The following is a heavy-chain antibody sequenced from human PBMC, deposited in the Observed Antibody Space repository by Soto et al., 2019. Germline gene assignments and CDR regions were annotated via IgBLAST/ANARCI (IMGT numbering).Heavy chain of an antibody. CDR2: IYWDDDK. J-gene: IGHJ4*02. D-gene: IGHD6-19*01. CDR1: GFSLSTSGVG. Sequence: QNTLKESGPTLVKPTQTLTLTCTFSGFSLSTSGVGVGWIRQPPGKALEWLALIYWDDDKRYSPSLKSRLTIPKDTSKNHVVLTMTNMDPVDTATYYCAHRRDSSGWYLLDFDYWGQGTLVTVSS. V-gene: IGHV2-5*02. CDR3: AHRRDSSGWYLLDFDY.